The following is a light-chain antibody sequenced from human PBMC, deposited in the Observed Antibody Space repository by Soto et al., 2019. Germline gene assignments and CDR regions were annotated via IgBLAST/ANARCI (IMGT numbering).Light chain of an antibody. CDR3: QSYDSSRSGYV. CDR1: SSNIGAGYD. V-gene: IGLV1-40*01. J-gene: IGLJ1*01. CDR2: GNS. Sequence: QSVLTQPPSVSGAPGQRVTISCTGSSSNIGAGYDVHWYQQLPGTAPKLLIYGNSNRPSGVPDRFSGSKSGTSASLAITGLQDDDEADYYCQSYDSSRSGYVFGTGTKLPVL.